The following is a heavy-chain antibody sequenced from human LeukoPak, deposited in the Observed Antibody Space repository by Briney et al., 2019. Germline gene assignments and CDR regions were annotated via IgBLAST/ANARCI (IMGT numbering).Heavy chain of an antibody. D-gene: IGHD1-1*01. CDR2: IMISSNYT. CDR3: TQSLQPEYFQH. CDR1: GFTFTSYA. Sequence: GGSLRLSCAASGFTFTSYALSWGRQAPGKGREWISCIMISSNYTNYADSVKGRFTISGDNYNNTLFLQMTAWKARDRPFYYCTQSLQPEYFQHWGQGTLVTVSS. J-gene: IGHJ1*01. V-gene: IGHV3-23*01.